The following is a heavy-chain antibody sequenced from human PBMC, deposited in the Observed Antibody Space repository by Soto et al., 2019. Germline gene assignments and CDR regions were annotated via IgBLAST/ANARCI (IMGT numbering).Heavy chain of an antibody. CDR1: GFTFSSYW. CDR2: IKQDGSEK. V-gene: IGHV3-7*03. D-gene: IGHD6-13*01. J-gene: IGHJ4*02. Sequence: GGSLRLSCAASGFTFSSYWMSWVRQAPGKGLEWVANIKQDGSEKYYVDSVKGRFTISRDNAKNSLYLQMNSLRVEDTAVYYCARVGRSRSLDYWGQGTLVTVSS. CDR3: ARVGRSRSLDY.